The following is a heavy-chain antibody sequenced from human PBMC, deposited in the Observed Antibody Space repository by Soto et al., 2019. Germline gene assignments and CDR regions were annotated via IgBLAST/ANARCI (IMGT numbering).Heavy chain of an antibody. Sequence: ETLSLTCTVSRGSIRDYYWSWIRQPAGKGLEWIGRIYSSGNTNYNPSLKSRVTVSVDTSRNQLSLKLSSVTTADTAVYYCARIGVLSSFDNWGQGTLVTSPQ. CDR3: ARIGVLSSFDN. D-gene: IGHD3-3*01. CDR1: RGSIRDYY. CDR2: IYSSGNT. J-gene: IGHJ4*02. V-gene: IGHV4-4*07.